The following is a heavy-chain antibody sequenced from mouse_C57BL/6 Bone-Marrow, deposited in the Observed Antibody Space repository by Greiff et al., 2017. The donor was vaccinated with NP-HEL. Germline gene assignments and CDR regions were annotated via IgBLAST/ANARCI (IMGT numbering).Heavy chain of an antibody. D-gene: IGHD2-4*01. Sequence: EVHLVESGGGLVKPGGSLKLSCAASGFTFSDYGMHWVRQAPEKGLEWVAYISSGSSTIYYADTVKGRFTISRDNAKNTLFLQMTSLRSEDTAMYYCARAYYDWYFDVWGTGTTVTVSS. CDR2: ISSGSSTI. CDR3: ARAYYDWYFDV. J-gene: IGHJ1*03. CDR1: GFTFSDYG. V-gene: IGHV5-17*01.